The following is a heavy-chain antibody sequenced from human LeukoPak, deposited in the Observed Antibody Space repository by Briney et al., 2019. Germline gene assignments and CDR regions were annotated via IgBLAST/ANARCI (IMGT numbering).Heavy chain of an antibody. J-gene: IGHJ4*02. V-gene: IGHV3-11*04. Sequence: GGSLRLSCAASGFTFSDYYMSWIRQAPGKGLEWVSYISSSGSTLYYADSVKGRFTISRDNAKNSLYLQMNSLRAEDTAVYYCARGSTYYDSSGQVPFDYWGQGTLVTVSS. CDR3: ARGSTYYDSSGQVPFDY. D-gene: IGHD3-22*01. CDR1: GFTFSDYY. CDR2: ISSSGSTL.